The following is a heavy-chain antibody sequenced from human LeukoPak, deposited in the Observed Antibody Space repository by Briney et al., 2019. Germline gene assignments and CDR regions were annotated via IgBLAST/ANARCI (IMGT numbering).Heavy chain of an antibody. CDR2: ISRSDSTV. D-gene: IGHD2/OR15-2a*01. V-gene: IGHV3-11*01. Sequence: GGSLRLSCAASGFTFSDYYMSWIRQAPGKGLDWVSYISRSDSTVDYADSVKGRFTISRDNAKNSLYLQMNSLRAEDTAVYYCVRGHLWLHFWGQGTLVTVSS. J-gene: IGHJ4*02. CDR3: VRGHLWLHF. CDR1: GFTFSDYY.